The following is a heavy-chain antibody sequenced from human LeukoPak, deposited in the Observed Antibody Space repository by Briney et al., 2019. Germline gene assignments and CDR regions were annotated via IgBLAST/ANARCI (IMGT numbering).Heavy chain of an antibody. J-gene: IGHJ3*02. CDR2: IYSDNT. Sequence: GGSLRLSCTVSGFTVSSNSMSWVRQAPGKGLEWVSFIYSDNTHYADSVKGRFTISRDNSKNTLYLQMNSLRAEDTAVYYCAKFSRDTANAFDIWGQGTMVTVSS. CDR1: GFTVSSNS. D-gene: IGHD5-18*01. V-gene: IGHV3-53*01. CDR3: AKFSRDTANAFDI.